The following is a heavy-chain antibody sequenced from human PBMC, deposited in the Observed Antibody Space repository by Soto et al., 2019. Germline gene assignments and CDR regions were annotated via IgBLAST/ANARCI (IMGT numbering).Heavy chain of an antibody. CDR3: ARDPGVQQRDYYYYYGMDV. D-gene: IGHD6-13*01. Sequence: SETLSLTCTVSGGSISSYYWSWIRQPPGKGLEWIGYIYYSGSTNYNPSLKSRVTISVDTSKNQFSLKLSSVTAADTAVYYCARDPGVQQRDYYYYYGMDVWGQGTTVTVSS. CDR1: GGSISSYY. J-gene: IGHJ6*02. CDR2: IYYSGST. V-gene: IGHV4-59*01.